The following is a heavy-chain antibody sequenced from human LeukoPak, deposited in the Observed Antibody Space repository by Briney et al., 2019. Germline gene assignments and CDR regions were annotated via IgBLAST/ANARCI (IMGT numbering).Heavy chain of an antibody. CDR2: IRFDGSNK. CDR3: VGVIFGVVIVDY. Sequence: PGGSLRLSCAASGFTFSSYAMHWVRQAPGKGLEWVAFIRFDGSNKYYADSVKGRFTISRDNSKNTLYLQMNGLRAEDTAVYYCVGVIFGVVIVDYWGQGTLVTVSS. CDR1: GFTFSSYA. D-gene: IGHD3-3*01. J-gene: IGHJ4*02. V-gene: IGHV3-30*02.